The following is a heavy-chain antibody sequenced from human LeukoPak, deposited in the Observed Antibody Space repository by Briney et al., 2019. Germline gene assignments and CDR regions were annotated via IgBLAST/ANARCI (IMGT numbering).Heavy chain of an antibody. CDR3: AGVFYGSGSTPYYDY. CDR1: RFTFSDYY. Sequence: GGSLRLSCAASRFTFSDYYMSWVRQAPGKGLEWVSGINWNGGSTGYADSVKGRFTISRDNAKSSLYLQMNSLRAEDTALYYCAGVFYGSGSTPYYDYWGQGTLVTVSS. D-gene: IGHD3-10*01. V-gene: IGHV3-20*04. CDR2: INWNGGST. J-gene: IGHJ4*02.